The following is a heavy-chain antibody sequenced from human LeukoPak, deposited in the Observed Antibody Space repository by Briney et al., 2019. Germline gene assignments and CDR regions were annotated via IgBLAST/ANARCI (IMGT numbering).Heavy chain of an antibody. V-gene: IGHV1-69*13. CDR1: GYTFTGYN. D-gene: IGHD5-18*01. CDR2: IIPIFGTA. CDR3: ASRTANGDY. Sequence: SVKVSCKASGYTFTGYNMHWVRQAPGQGLEWMGGIIPIFGTANYAQKFQGRVTITADESTSTVYMELSSLRSEDTAVYYCASRTANGDYWGQGTLVTVSS. J-gene: IGHJ4*02.